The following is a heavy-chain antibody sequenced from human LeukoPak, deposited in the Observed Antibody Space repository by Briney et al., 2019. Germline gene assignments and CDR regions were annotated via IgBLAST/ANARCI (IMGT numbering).Heavy chain of an antibody. V-gene: IGHV3-30*03. CDR2: MSYDGSNK. CDR1: GFTFSTYG. J-gene: IGHJ5*02. Sequence: GGSLRLSCAASGFTFSTYGMHWVRQAPGKGLEWVAVMSYDGSNKYYADSVRGRFTISRDDSKNMVYLQMNSLRDEDTALYYCVREAGYCASVCLKTNWFDPWGQGTLVTVSS. D-gene: IGHD2-21*02. CDR3: VREAGYCASVCLKTNWFDP.